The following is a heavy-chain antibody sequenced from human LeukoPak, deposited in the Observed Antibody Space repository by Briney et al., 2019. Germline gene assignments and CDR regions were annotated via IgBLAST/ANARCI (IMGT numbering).Heavy chain of an antibody. Sequence: GESLKISCKGSGYTFTGYWIGWVRQMPGKGLEWMGIIYPGDSDTRYSPSFQGQVTISVDKSFSTAYLQWSSLKASDTAMYYCARLASTRTSAFDYWGQGTLVTVPS. CDR3: ARLASTRTSAFDY. CDR2: IYPGDSDT. V-gene: IGHV5-51*01. D-gene: IGHD2-2*01. J-gene: IGHJ4*02. CDR1: GYTFTGYW.